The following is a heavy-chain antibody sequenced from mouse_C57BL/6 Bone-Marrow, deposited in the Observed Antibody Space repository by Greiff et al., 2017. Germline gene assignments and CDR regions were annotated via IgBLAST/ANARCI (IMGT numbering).Heavy chain of an antibody. CDR1: GYAFSSYW. D-gene: IGHD2-4*01. CDR2: IYPGDGDT. V-gene: IGHV1-80*01. Sequence: VKVVESGAELVKPGASVKISCKASGYAFSSYWMNWVKQRPGTGLEWIGQIYPGDGDTNYNGKFKGKATLTADKSSSTAYMQLSSLTAEDSAVYFCARHDFWGQGTLVTVSA. CDR3: ARHDF. J-gene: IGHJ3*01.